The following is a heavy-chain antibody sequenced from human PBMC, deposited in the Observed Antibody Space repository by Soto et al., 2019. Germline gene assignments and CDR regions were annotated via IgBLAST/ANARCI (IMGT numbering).Heavy chain of an antibody. V-gene: IGHV4-39*01. J-gene: IGHJ6*02. CDR3: AVSPLIGDGTDV. CDR2: IYHNGNT. D-gene: IGHD3-22*01. Sequence: QLRLQESGPGLVKPSETLSLTCTVSGGSISNSPYYWGWIHQPPGKGLGWIGSIYHNGNTYYNPSLRSRVTISVDTSKNQFSLRLSSVTAADSAVYYCAVSPLIGDGTDVWGQGTTVTVSS. CDR1: GGSISNSPYY.